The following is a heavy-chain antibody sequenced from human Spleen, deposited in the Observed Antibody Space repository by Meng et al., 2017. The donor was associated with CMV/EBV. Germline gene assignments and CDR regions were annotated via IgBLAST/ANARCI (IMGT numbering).Heavy chain of an antibody. J-gene: IGHJ6*02. D-gene: IGHD3-10*01. Sequence: GGSLRLSCAASGFTFSDNYISWIRQAPGEGLEWVSFISTSGGTVEYADSVRGRFTISRDNAKNSVFLQMSGLRAEDTAAYYCVREHSSLVRGVVQYYGMDVWGHGTTVTVSS. CDR3: VREHSSLVRGVVQYYGMDV. CDR2: ISTSGGTV. CDR1: GFTFSDNY. V-gene: IGHV3-11*04.